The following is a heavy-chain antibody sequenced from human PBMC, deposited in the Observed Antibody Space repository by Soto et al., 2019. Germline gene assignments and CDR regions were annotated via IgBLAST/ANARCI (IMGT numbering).Heavy chain of an antibody. CDR1: GFTVSSNY. CDR2: IYSGGST. Sequence: GGSLRLSCAASGFTVSSNYMSWVRQAPGKGLEWVSVIYSGGSTYYADSVKGRFTISRDNSKNTLYLQMNSLRAEDTAVYYCARALGYSSSSLDYWGQGTLVTVSS. CDR3: ARALGYSSSSLDY. J-gene: IGHJ4*02. D-gene: IGHD6-6*01. V-gene: IGHV3-66*01.